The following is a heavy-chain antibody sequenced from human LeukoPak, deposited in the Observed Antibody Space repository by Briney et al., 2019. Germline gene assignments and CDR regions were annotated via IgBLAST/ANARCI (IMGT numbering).Heavy chain of an antibody. CDR3: AFPRSGSDAFDI. J-gene: IGHJ3*02. CDR1: GGSISSGGYY. Sequence: SQTLSLTCTVSGGSISSGGYYWSWIRQHPGKGLEWIGYIYYSGSTYYNPSLKSRVTISVDKSKNQFSLKLSSVTAADTAVYYCAFPRSGSDAFDIWGQGTMVTVSS. V-gene: IGHV4-31*09. CDR2: IYYSGST. D-gene: IGHD1-26*01.